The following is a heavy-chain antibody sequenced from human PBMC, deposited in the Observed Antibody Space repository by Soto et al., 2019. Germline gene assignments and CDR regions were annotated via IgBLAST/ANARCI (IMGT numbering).Heavy chain of an antibody. D-gene: IGHD1-26*01. CDR3: GRGRSGSPHFDY. CDR2: ISYDGSNK. Sequence: QVQLVESGGGVVQPGRSLRLSCAASGFNFSSYAMHWVRQAPGKGLEWVAVISYDGSNKYYADSVKGRFTISRDNSKNTLYLQMNTLRAEDTAVFYCGRGRSGSPHFDYWGQGTLVTVSS. V-gene: IGHV3-30-3*01. CDR1: GFNFSSYA. J-gene: IGHJ4*02.